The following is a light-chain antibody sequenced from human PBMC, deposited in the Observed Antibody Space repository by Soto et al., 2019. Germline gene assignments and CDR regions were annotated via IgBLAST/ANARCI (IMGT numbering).Light chain of an antibody. V-gene: IGLV2-14*01. CDR3: SSYTSSSTLWV. J-gene: IGLJ3*02. CDR2: DVS. CDR1: SSDVGGFNY. Sequence: QSALTQPASVSGSPGQSMTISCTGTSSDVGGFNYVSWYQQHPGKAPKLMIYDVSTRPSGVSNRFSGSKSGNTASLTISGLQAEDEADYYCSSYTSSSTLWVFGGGTKLTVL.